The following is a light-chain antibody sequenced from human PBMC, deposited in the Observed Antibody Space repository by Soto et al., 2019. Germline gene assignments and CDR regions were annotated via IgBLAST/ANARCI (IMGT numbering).Light chain of an antibody. Sequence: QSALTQPPSASGSPGQSVTVSCAGTSRDVGAYSSVAWYQQHPGKAPKLIIYEVTKRPSGVPDRFSGARSGNTAFLTVSGLQADDEADYYCSARAGSNNYVFGTGTKVTVL. CDR1: SRDVGAYSS. J-gene: IGLJ1*01. CDR3: SARAGSNNYV. CDR2: EVT. V-gene: IGLV2-8*01.